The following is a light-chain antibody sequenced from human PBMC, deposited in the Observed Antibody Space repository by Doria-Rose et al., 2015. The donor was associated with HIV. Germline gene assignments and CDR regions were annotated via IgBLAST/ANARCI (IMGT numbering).Light chain of an antibody. CDR3: AAWDDSLNGWV. Sequence: GTPGQRVTISCSGSSSNIGSNTVDWYQQLPGTAPKLLIYRNNQRPSGVPDRFSGSKSGTSASLAISGLQAEDEADYYCAAWDDSLNGWVFGGGTKLTVL. V-gene: IGLV1-44*01. CDR2: RNN. J-gene: IGLJ3*02. CDR1: SSNIGSNT.